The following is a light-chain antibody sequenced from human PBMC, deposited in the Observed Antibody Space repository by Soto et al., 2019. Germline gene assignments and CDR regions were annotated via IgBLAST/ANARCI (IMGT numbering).Light chain of an antibody. CDR2: GAS. J-gene: IGKJ2*01. Sequence: ETVMTQSPATLSMSPGERVTISCRASQSVSTNVAWYQQKPGQAPRLLIYGASTRATGIPPRFSGSGYATEFTLTISSLQTEDFAVYYCQQYNYRPPYTFGQGNKLEMK. V-gene: IGKV3-15*01. CDR1: QSVSTN. CDR3: QQYNYRPPYT.